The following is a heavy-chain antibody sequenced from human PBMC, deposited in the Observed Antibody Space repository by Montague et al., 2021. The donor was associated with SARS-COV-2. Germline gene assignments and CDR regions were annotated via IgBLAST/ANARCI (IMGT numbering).Heavy chain of an antibody. J-gene: IGHJ3*02. Sequence: SETLSLTCTVSGGSISSYYWSWIRQPPGKGLEWIGYIYYSGSTNYNPSLKSRVTIPVDTSKNQFSLKLSSVTAADTAVYYCARGIGWMGNAFDIWGQGTMVTVSS. D-gene: IGHD6-19*01. V-gene: IGHV4-59*01. CDR3: ARGIGWMGNAFDI. CDR1: GGSISSYY. CDR2: IYYSGST.